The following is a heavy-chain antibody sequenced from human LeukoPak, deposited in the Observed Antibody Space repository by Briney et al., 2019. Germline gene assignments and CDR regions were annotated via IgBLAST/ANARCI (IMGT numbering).Heavy chain of an antibody. V-gene: IGHV4-59*08. D-gene: IGHD6-19*01. Sequence: TSETLSLTCTVSGGSISSYYWSWIRQLPGKGLEWIGYIYYSGSTNYNPSLKSRVTISVDTSKNQFSLKLSSVTAADTAVYYCARHSPWLVWDTRRFVNDAFDIWGQGTMVTVSS. CDR1: GGSISSYY. CDR3: ARHSPWLVWDTRRFVNDAFDI. CDR2: IYYSGST. J-gene: IGHJ3*02.